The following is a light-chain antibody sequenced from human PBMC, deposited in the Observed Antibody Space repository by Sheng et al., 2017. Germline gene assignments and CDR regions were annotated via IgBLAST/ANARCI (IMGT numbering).Light chain of an antibody. CDR2: AAS. V-gene: IGKV1-39*01. J-gene: IGKJ1*01. Sequence: DIQMTQSPSSLSASVGDRVTITCRASQSVSRFLNWYQQKPGKAPKVLISAASSLQSGVPPRFSGSGSGTDFTLTISSLQPEDFATYYCQQLNSYPRTFGQGTKVEIK. CDR1: QSVSRF. CDR3: QQLNSYPRT.